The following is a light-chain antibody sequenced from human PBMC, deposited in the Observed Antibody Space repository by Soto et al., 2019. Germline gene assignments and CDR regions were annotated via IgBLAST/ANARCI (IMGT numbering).Light chain of an antibody. V-gene: IGKV3-20*01. CDR1: QSVSNNY. J-gene: IGKJ3*01. Sequence: EIVLTQSPGTLSLSPGERATLSCRASQSVSNNYLAWFQQKPGQAPRVLIYGASSRATGIPDRFSGSGSGTDFTLTISRLESEDLAVYYCQQYDISPFTFGPGTKVDVK. CDR3: QQYDISPFT. CDR2: GAS.